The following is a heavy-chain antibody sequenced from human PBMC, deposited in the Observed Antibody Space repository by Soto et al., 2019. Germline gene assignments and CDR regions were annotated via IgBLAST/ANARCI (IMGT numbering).Heavy chain of an antibody. Sequence: EVQLLESGGGLVQPGGSLRLSCAASGFRLSDSAVSWVRQAPGKGLEGVSSLTVTGDSAFYSDSVKGRFTISRDISKSTRYLQMNSLRAEDTAVYYCAKNGCSYPACYPYYYYVDVWGRGTTVTVSS. CDR1: GFRLSDSA. CDR2: LTVTGDSA. CDR3: AKNGCSYPACYPYYYYVDV. D-gene: IGHD2-15*01. V-gene: IGHV3-23*01. J-gene: IGHJ6*03.